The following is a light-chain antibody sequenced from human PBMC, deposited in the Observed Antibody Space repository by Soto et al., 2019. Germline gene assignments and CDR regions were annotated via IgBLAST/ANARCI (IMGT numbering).Light chain of an antibody. Sequence: QSVLTQPPSASGTPGQRVTLSCSGSSSNIGSNSVYWYQQLPGTAPKLLIYSNDQRPLGVPDRFSGSKSGTSASLAISGLRSEDEADYYCAAWDDSLSVVFGGGTKLTVL. CDR1: SSNIGSNS. V-gene: IGLV1-47*02. CDR3: AAWDDSLSVV. CDR2: SND. J-gene: IGLJ2*01.